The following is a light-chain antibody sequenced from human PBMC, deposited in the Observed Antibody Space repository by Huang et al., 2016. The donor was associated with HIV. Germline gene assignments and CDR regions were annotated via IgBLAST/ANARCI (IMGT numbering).Light chain of an antibody. V-gene: IGKV3-15*01. J-gene: IGKJ1*01. CDR2: SVS. CDR1: QYVGTS. CDR3: QQYYNWPWT. Sequence: EIVVTQSPATLSVSPGEGATLSCRASQYVGTSLAWYQQKPGQSPRLVIHSVSTRATGFTARFSGSGSRTEFTLTITSLQSEDCALYYCQQYYNWPWTFGLGTKVEI.